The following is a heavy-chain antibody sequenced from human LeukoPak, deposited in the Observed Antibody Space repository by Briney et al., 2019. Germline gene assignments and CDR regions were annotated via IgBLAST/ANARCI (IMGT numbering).Heavy chain of an antibody. Sequence: ASVKVSCKASGYTFSYDINWVRQATGQGLEWMGWMNPNSGNTGYAQKFQGRVTMTRNTPISTAYMELSSLRSEDTAVYYCARVGARSGDNWFDPWGQGTLVSVSS. V-gene: IGHV1-8*01. D-gene: IGHD1-26*01. CDR1: GYTFSYD. CDR3: ARVGARSGDNWFDP. CDR2: MNPNSGNT. J-gene: IGHJ5*02.